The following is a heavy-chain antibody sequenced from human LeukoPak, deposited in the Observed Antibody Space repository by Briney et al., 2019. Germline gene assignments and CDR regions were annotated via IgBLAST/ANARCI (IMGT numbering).Heavy chain of an antibody. V-gene: IGHV4-30-4*01. CDR3: ARGWWLLNYYGMDV. CDR2: IYYSGST. CDR1: GGSISSGDYY. D-gene: IGHD2-21*01. Sequence: SETLSLTCTVSGGSISSGDYYWSWIRQPPGKGLEWIGYIYYSGSTYYNPSLKSRVTISVDTSKNQFSLKLSSVTAADTAVYYCARGWWLLNYYGMDVWGQGTTVTVSS. J-gene: IGHJ6*02.